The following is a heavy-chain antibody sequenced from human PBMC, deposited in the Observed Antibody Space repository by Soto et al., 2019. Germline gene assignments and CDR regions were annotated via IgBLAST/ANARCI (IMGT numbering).Heavy chain of an antibody. CDR3: ARVGLHSSPGFDY. V-gene: IGHV4-39*07. CDR1: GGSISSSSYY. CDR2: INHSGST. D-gene: IGHD6-13*01. Sequence: PSETLSLTCSVSGGSISSSSYYWSWIRQPPGKGLEWIGEINHSGSTNYNPSLKSRVTISVDTSKNQFSLKLSSVTAADTAVYYCARVGLHSSPGFDYWGQGTLVTVSS. J-gene: IGHJ4*02.